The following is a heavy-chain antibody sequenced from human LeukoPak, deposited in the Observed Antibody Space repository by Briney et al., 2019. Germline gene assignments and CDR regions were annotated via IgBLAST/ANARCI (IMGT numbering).Heavy chain of an antibody. CDR1: GFTFSSHW. J-gene: IGHJ4*02. D-gene: IGHD3-3*01. V-gene: IGHV3-74*01. Sequence: GGSLRLSCAASGFTFSSHWMHWVRQAPGKGLVWVSRINADGSGTTYADSVKGRFTISRDNAKNTLCLQMNSLRAEDTAVYYCARGPRSASFFAGDYWGQGTLVTVSS. CDR2: INADGSGT. CDR3: ARGPRSASFFAGDY.